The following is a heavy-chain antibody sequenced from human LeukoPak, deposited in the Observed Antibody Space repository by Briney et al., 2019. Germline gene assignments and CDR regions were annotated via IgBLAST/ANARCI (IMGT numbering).Heavy chain of an antibody. V-gene: IGHV4-59*01. J-gene: IGHJ4*02. CDR1: GGSISSYY. D-gene: IGHD2/OR15-2a*01. CDR3: ARENIVTPPDY. Sequence: SETLSLTCTVSGGSISSYYWSWIRQPPGKGLEWIGYIYYSGSTNYNPSLKSRVTISVDASKNQFSLKLSSVTAADTAVYYCARENIVTPPDYWGQGTLVTVSS. CDR2: IYYSGST.